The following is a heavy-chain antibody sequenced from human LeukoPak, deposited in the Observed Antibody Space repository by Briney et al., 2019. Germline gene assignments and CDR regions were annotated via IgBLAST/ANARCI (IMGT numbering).Heavy chain of an antibody. Sequence: SETLSLTCTVSGASISSSIYYWGWIRQPPGKGLEWIGSIYYSGSTYYNPSLKSRVTISVDTSKNQFSLKLSSVTAAGTAVYYCARQERYCSNGVCLKHFDYWGQGTLVTVSS. CDR3: ARQERYCSNGVCLKHFDY. CDR1: GASISSSIYY. D-gene: IGHD2-8*01. J-gene: IGHJ4*02. CDR2: IYYSGST. V-gene: IGHV4-39*01.